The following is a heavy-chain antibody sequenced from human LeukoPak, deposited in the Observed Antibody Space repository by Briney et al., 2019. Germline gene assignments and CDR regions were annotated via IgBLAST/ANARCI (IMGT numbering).Heavy chain of an antibody. CDR3: AIGSDCSGGSCYSYWYFDL. V-gene: IGHV3-74*01. J-gene: IGHJ2*01. D-gene: IGHD2-15*01. CDR2: IHSDGSST. CDR1: AFXFSSYW. Sequence: GGSLRLSCAASAFXFSSYWIHWVRQAPGKGLVWVSRIHSDGSSTSYADSVKGRFTISRDNAKNTLYLQMNSLRAEDTAMYYCAIGSDCSGGSCYSYWYFDLWGRGTLVTVSS.